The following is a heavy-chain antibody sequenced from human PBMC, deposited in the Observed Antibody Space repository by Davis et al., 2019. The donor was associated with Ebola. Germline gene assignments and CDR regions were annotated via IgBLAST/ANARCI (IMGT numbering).Heavy chain of an antibody. J-gene: IGHJ4*02. D-gene: IGHD5-12*01. Sequence: PSETLSLTCAVYGGSFSGYYWSWIRQPPGKGLEWIGEINHSGSTNYNPSLKSRVTISVDTSKNQFSLKLSSVTAADTAVYYCARTYSGYDWVDYWGQGTLVTVSS. V-gene: IGHV4-34*01. CDR1: GGSFSGYY. CDR3: ARTYSGYDWVDY. CDR2: INHSGST.